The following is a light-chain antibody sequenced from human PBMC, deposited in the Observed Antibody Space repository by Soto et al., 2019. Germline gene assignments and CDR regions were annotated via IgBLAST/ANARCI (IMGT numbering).Light chain of an antibody. CDR1: NSDVGGYDR. J-gene: IGLJ3*02. CDR2: EVY. Sequence: QSALSQPASVSGSPGQSITISCTGTNSDVGGYDRVSWYQHHPGKAPKMLIFEVYNRPSGISDRFSGSKSGDTASLTISGLQAKDEADYYCISYIPSTTTHWVFGGGTKVTVL. V-gene: IGLV2-14*01. CDR3: ISYIPSTTTHWV.